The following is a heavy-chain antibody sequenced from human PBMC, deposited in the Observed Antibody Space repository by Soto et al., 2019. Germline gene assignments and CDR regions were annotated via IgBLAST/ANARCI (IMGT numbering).Heavy chain of an antibody. V-gene: IGHV1-3*01. Sequence: ASVKVSCKASGYTFTNYATHWVRQAPGQRLEWMGWINAGNGNTKYSQKFQGRVTITRDTSASTAYMELSSLRSEDTAVYYCAREPYTGSRIYYFDFWGQGTLVTVSS. CDR2: INAGNGNT. CDR1: GYTFTNYA. J-gene: IGHJ4*02. D-gene: IGHD1-26*01. CDR3: AREPYTGSRIYYFDF.